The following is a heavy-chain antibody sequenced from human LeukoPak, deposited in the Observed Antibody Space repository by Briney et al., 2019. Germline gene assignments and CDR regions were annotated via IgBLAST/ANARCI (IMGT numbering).Heavy chain of an antibody. D-gene: IGHD2-15*01. CDR3: ASFSGPSPGYFDY. J-gene: IGHJ4*02. Sequence: SETLSLTCTVSGGSTSSYYWSWIRQPPGKGLEWIGYIYYSGSTNYNPSLKSRVTISVDTSKNQFSLKLSSVTAADTAVYYCASFSGPSPGYFDYWGQGTLVTVSS. CDR2: IYYSGST. V-gene: IGHV4-59*01. CDR1: GGSTSSYY.